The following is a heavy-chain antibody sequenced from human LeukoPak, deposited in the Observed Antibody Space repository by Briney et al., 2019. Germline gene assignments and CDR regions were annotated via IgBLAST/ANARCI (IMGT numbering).Heavy chain of an antibody. V-gene: IGHV1-2*02. D-gene: IGHD5-18*01. J-gene: IGHJ5*02. Sequence: ASVKVSCKASGYTFTGYYMHWVRQAPGQGLEWLGWINPNSGGTNYAQKFQGRVTMTRDTSISTAYMELSRLRSDDTAVYYCARDTAMVTYWFDPWGQGTLVTVSS. CDR1: GYTFTGYY. CDR3: ARDTAMVTYWFDP. CDR2: INPNSGGT.